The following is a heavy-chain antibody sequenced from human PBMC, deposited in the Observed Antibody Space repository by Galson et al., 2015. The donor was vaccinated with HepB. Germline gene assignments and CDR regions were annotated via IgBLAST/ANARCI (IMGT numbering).Heavy chain of an antibody. Sequence: CAISGDSVSSNSAVWNWIRQSPPRGLEWLGRTYYRSKWYKDYALFVKSRITINADTSRNQISLRLNSMTPEDTAVYYCAYGVDVWGQGTTVTVSS. CDR1: GDSVSSNSAV. CDR3: AYGVDV. CDR2: TYYRSKWYK. J-gene: IGHJ6*02. V-gene: IGHV6-1*01.